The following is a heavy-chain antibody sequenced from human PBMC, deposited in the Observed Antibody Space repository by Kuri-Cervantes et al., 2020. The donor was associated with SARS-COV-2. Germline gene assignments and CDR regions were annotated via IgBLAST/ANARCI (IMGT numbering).Heavy chain of an antibody. Sequence: GESLKISCAASGFTFSTAWMTWVRQAPGKGLEWVGRIKSKTNGETTDYAAPVKGRFTISRDDSKNTLYLQMNSRETEDTAVYYCTTIFGVVIGDFFDYWGQGTLVTVSS. CDR1: GFTFSTAW. D-gene: IGHD3-3*01. J-gene: IGHJ4*02. V-gene: IGHV3-15*01. CDR3: TTIFGVVIGDFFDY. CDR2: IKSKTNGETT.